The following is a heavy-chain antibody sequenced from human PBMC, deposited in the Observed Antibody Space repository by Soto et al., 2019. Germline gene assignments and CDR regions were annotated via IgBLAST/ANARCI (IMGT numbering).Heavy chain of an antibody. Sequence: TGGSLRLSCAVSGLSVSDHYVTWVRQTPGKGLEWVSIMYYAGGTYYADSVKGRFTISRDNFENTVYLEMTSLRADDTAVYYCATGYGSGRYFFDYWGQGALVTVSS. CDR3: ATGYGSGRYFFDY. V-gene: IGHV3-53*01. J-gene: IGHJ4*02. CDR1: GLSVSDHY. D-gene: IGHD6-19*01. CDR2: MYYAGGT.